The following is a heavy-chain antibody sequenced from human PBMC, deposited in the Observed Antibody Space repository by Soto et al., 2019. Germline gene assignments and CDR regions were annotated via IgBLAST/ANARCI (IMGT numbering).Heavy chain of an antibody. V-gene: IGHV5-10-1*01. CDR2: IDPSDSYT. Sequence: PGQAPKSSGKGSGYRFTNYWITWVRQMPGKGLEWMGSIDPSDSYTTYSPSFQGHVTFSIDTSTNTAYLQWGSLEASDTAMYYCALRGVDLRHIIGFWGQATTVTGSS. CDR3: ALRGVDLRHIIGF. CDR1: GYRFTNYW. J-gene: IGHJ3*01. D-gene: IGHD3-10*01.